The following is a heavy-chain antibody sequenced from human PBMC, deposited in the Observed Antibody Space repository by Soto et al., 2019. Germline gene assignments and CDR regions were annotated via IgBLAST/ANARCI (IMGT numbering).Heavy chain of an antibody. D-gene: IGHD5-12*01. CDR3: ARKRSGYDSRDDDAFDI. CDR1: GYTFTSYA. V-gene: IGHV1-3*01. CDR2: INAGNGNT. J-gene: IGHJ3*02. Sequence: QVQLVQSGAEVKKPGASVKVSCKASGYTFTSYAMHWVRQAPGQRLEGMGWINAGNGNTKYSQKFQGRVTITRDTSASTAYMELSSLRSEDTAVYYCARKRSGYDSRDDDAFDIWGQGTMVTVSS.